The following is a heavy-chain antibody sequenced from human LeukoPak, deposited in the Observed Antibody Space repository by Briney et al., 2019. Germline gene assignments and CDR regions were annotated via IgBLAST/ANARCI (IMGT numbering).Heavy chain of an antibody. V-gene: IGHV1-2*02. CDR1: GYTFTGYY. CDR3: ARVWFGELLAPMPDYGMDV. Sequence: ASVKVSCKASGYTFTGYYMHWVRQAPGQGLEWMGWINPNSGGTNYAQKFQGRITMTRDTSISTAYMELSRLRSDDTAVYYCARVWFGELLAPMPDYGMDVWGQGTTVTVSS. CDR2: INPNSGGT. D-gene: IGHD3-10*01. J-gene: IGHJ6*02.